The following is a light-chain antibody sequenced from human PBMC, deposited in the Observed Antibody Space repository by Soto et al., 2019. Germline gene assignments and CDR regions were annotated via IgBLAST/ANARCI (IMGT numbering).Light chain of an antibody. Sequence: DIQMTQSPSTLSASVGDRVTITCRASQSISSWLAWYQQKPGKAPNLLIYMASTLESGVPSRFSGSGSGTEFTLTITSLQPDDFATYYCQQYNVYSPTFGQGTKVDIK. V-gene: IGKV1-5*03. CDR1: QSISSW. CDR2: MAS. CDR3: QQYNVYSPT. J-gene: IGKJ1*01.